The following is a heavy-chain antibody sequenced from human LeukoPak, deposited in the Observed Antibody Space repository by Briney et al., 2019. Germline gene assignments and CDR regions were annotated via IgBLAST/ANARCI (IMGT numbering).Heavy chain of an antibody. Sequence: SETLSLTCAVYGGSFSGYYWSWIRQPPGKGLEWIGYIYYSGSTNYNPSPKSRVTISVDTSKNQFSLKLSSVTAADTAVYYCARESADLIDYWGQGTLVTVSS. J-gene: IGHJ4*02. CDR2: IYYSGST. CDR3: ARESADLIDY. V-gene: IGHV4-59*01. CDR1: GGSFSGYY.